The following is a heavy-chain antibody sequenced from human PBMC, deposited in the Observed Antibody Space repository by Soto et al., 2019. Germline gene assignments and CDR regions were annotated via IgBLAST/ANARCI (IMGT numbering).Heavy chain of an antibody. V-gene: IGHV4-59*01. J-gene: IGHJ4*02. CDR1: GGSISSYY. D-gene: IGHD1-26*01. CDR3: ARRYGGNFDY. Sequence: QVQLQESGPGLVKPSETLSLTCTVSGGSISSYYWSWIRQPPGKGLEWIGYIYYSGSTNYSPSLKRRVTISVDRSKNQFSLKLSSVTAADTAVYYCARRYGGNFDYWGQGTLVTVSS. CDR2: IYYSGST.